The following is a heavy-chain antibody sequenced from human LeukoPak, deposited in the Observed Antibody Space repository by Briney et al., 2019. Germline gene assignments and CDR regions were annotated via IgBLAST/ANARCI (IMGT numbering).Heavy chain of an antibody. V-gene: IGHV3-11*01. D-gene: IGHD1-7*01. CDR3: ARDKNWNYVS. CDR2: IGSSGNNL. CDR1: GFTFSDYY. Sequence: GGSLRLSCAASGFTFSDYYMSWVRQAPGKGLEWVSYIGSSGNNLYYADSVMGRSTISRDNAKNSLYLKMNSLRAEDTAVYYGARDKNWNYVSWGQGTLVTVSS. J-gene: IGHJ4*02.